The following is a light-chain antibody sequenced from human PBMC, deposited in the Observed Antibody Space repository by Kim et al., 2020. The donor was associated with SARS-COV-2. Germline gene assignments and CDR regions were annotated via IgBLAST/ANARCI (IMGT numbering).Light chain of an antibody. CDR2: GAS. V-gene: IGKV3-20*01. J-gene: IGKJ1*01. CDR1: QSVSSSY. CDR3: QQYCSSPLA. Sequence: EIVLTQSPGTLSFSPGERATLSCRASQSVSSSYLAWYQQKPGQAPRLLISGASTRATGIPDRFSGSGSGTDFTLTISRLEPEDFAVYYCQQYCSSPLAFGQGTKVDIK.